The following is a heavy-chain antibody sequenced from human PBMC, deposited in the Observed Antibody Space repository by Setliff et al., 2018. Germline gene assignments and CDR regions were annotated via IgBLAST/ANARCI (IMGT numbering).Heavy chain of an antibody. CDR2: ISGYNGNT. CDR3: ARVPRLEWLLPTFDS. CDR1: GYTFINYG. V-gene: IGHV1-18*01. J-gene: IGHJ4*02. Sequence: ASVKVSCKTSGYTFINYGLSWMRQAPGRGLEWMGWISGYNGNTDYAQNLQGRVTMTIDTSTSTAYMELRSLRSDDTAVYYCARVPRLEWLLPTFDSWGQGTLVTVSS. D-gene: IGHD3-3*01.